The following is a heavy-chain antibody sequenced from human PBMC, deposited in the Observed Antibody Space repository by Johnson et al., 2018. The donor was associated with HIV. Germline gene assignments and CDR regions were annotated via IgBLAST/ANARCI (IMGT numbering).Heavy chain of an antibody. CDR1: GFTFSTYA. CDR3: ARAPPGGAFDI. J-gene: IGHJ3*02. V-gene: IGHV3-30*04. D-gene: IGHD6-25*01. Sequence: QVQLVESGGGVVQPGRSLRLSCAASGFTFSTYAFHWVRQAPGKGLDWVAVISYEGSNKYYADSVKGRITISRDNSKYTVYLQMNSLRVEDTAVYYCARAPPGGAFDIWGQWTMVTVSS. CDR2: ISYEGSNK.